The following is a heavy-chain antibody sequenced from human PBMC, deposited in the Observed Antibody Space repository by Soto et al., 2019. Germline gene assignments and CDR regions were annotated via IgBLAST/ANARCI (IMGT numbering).Heavy chain of an antibody. CDR2: ISGSGGST. D-gene: IGHD2-8*01. Sequence: GGSLRLSCAASGFTFSSYAMSWVRQAPGKGLEWVSAISGSGGSTYYADSVKGRFTISRDNSKNTLYLQMNSLRAEDTAVYYCAREWRDIVLMVYAIRGAFDIWGQGTMVTVSS. V-gene: IGHV3-23*01. CDR1: GFTFSSYA. CDR3: AREWRDIVLMVYAIRGAFDI. J-gene: IGHJ3*02.